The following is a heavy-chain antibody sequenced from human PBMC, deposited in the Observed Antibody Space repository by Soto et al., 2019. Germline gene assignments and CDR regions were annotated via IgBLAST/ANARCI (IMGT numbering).Heavy chain of an antibody. D-gene: IGHD3-9*01. CDR2: IYYSGST. V-gene: IGHV4-39*01. CDR1: GGSISSSSYY. Sequence: SETLSLTCTVSGGSISSSSYYWGWIRQPPGKGLEWIGSIYYSGSTYYNPSLKSRDTISVDTSKNQFSLKLSSVTAADTSGYYCARRDSYYDILTGYRVRWFDPWGQGTLVTVSS. J-gene: IGHJ5*02. CDR3: ARRDSYYDILTGYRVRWFDP.